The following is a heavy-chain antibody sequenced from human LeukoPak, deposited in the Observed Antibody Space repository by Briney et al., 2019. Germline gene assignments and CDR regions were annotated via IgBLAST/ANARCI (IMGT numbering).Heavy chain of an antibody. V-gene: IGHV4-59*01. D-gene: IGHD3-3*01. CDR2: IYYTGST. Sequence: SETLSLTCTVSGGSIPSYYWSWIRQPPGKGLEWIGYIYYTGSTNYNPSLKSRVTISVDTSKNQFSLKLNSVTAEDTAMYYCARGSIAIFGVVAFGFDPWGQGTLVTVSS. CDR1: GGSIPSYY. CDR3: ARGSIAIFGVVAFGFDP. J-gene: IGHJ5*02.